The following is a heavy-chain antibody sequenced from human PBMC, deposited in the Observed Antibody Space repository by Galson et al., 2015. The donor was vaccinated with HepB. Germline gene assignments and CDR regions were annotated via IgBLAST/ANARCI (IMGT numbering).Heavy chain of an antibody. V-gene: IGHV3-23*01. CDR1: GFTFSADA. CDR2: ISGSGGST. Sequence: SLRLSCAASGFTFSADAMSWVRQAPGKGLEWVSAISGSGGSTSYAQKLQGRVTMTRDTSTSTVYMELSSLRSEDTAVYYCARGGWELLSDAFDVWGQGTMVTVSS. D-gene: IGHD1-26*01. CDR3: ARGGWELLSDAFDV. J-gene: IGHJ3*01.